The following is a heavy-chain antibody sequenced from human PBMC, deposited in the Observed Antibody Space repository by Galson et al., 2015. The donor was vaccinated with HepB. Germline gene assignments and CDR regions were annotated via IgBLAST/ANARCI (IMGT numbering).Heavy chain of an antibody. CDR3: ARAEGSGSYYNDEFYSLRFDY. J-gene: IGHJ4*02. CDR1: GYTFTGYY. Sequence: SVKVSCKASGYTFTGYYIHWVRQAPGQGLEWMGRFNPNSGDADYAQEFQGRVTMTRDTSISTAYMELSSLRSEDTAVYYCARAEGSGSYYNDEFYSLRFDYWGQGTLVTVSS. CDR2: FNPNSGDA. D-gene: IGHD3-10*01. V-gene: IGHV1-2*06.